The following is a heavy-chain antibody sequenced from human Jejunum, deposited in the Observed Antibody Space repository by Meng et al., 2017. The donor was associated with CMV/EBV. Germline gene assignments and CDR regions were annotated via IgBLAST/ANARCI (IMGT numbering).Heavy chain of an antibody. CDR2: VYQSGTT. V-gene: IGHV4-38-2*02. J-gene: IGHJ4*02. D-gene: IGHD6-6*01. CDR3: VREQFLTGSSVDY. Sequence: SGYSIGSGSYWAWIRKTPGKGLEWLGSVYQSGTTFYTPSILSRVSLSMDTSKNQFSLKLTSVTAADTAVYYCVREQFLTGSSVDYWGQGMLVTVSS. CDR1: GYSIGSGSY.